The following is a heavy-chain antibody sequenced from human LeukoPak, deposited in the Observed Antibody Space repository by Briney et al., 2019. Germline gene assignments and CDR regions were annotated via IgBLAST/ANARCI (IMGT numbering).Heavy chain of an antibody. D-gene: IGHD1-26*01. CDR3: ARDRGGWELDY. CDR2: IYYSGST. Sequence: SETLSLTCTVSGHSISSVYYWGWIRQPPGKGLEWIGSIYYSGSTYYNPSLKSRVTISVDTSKNQFSLKLSSVTAADTAVYYCARDRGGWELDYWGQGILVTVSS. J-gene: IGHJ4*02. V-gene: IGHV4-38-2*02. CDR1: GHSISSVYY.